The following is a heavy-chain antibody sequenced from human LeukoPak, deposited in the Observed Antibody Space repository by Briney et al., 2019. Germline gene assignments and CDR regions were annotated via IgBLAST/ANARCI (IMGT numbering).Heavy chain of an antibody. Sequence: QPGGSLRLSCAASGFTVSSNYMSWVRQAPGKGLEWVSVIYSGGSTYYADSVKGRFTISRDNSKNTLYLQINSLRGEDTAVYYCARDRSQRAYSYGPDGEWGQGTLVTVSS. CDR3: ARDRSQRAYSYGPDGE. V-gene: IGHV3-66*02. D-gene: IGHD5-18*01. CDR2: IYSGGST. CDR1: GFTVSSNY. J-gene: IGHJ4*02.